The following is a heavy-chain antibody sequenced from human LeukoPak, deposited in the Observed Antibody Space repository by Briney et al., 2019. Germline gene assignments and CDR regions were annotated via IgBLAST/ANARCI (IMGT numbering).Heavy chain of an antibody. CDR1: GFTFSSYG. D-gene: IGHD3-22*01. Sequence: GGSLRLSRAASGFTFSSYGMSWVRQAPGKGLEWVSAISGSGGSTYYADSVKGRFTISRDNSKNTLYLQMNSLRAEDTAVYYCAKDKNSDSSGYYYGGYFDYWGQGTLVTVSS. CDR2: ISGSGGST. CDR3: AKDKNSDSSGYYYGGYFDY. V-gene: IGHV3-23*01. J-gene: IGHJ4*02.